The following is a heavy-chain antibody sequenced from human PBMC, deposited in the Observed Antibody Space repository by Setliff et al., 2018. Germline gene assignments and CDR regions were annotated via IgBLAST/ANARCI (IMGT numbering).Heavy chain of an antibody. V-gene: IGHV4-59*11. CDR2: IYDSGST. CDR3: AGGIAAHYFYYMDV. Sequence: SETLSLTCSVSGGSISRHYWSWIRQPPGKGLEWIGYIYDSGSTNYNPSLKSRFTISVDTSKNQFSLKVRSVTAADTAVYFCAGGIAAHYFYYMDVWGKGTTVTVSS. CDR1: GGSISRHY. D-gene: IGHD6-6*01. J-gene: IGHJ6*03.